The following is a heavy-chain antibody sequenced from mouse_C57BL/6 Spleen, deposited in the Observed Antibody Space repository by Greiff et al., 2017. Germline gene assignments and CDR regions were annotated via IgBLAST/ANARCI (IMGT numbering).Heavy chain of an antibody. V-gene: IGHV1-50*01. CDR3: ARSPPTVYAMDY. Sequence: QVKLQQPGSELVKPGASLKLSCTASGYTFTSYWMSWVNQRPGQGLEWIGEIVPSDSYTNYNQKFKGQVTLTVDTYSSTAYLQLSSLTSEDAAVYYCARSPPTVYAMDYWGQGTSVTVSS. CDR2: IVPSDSYT. D-gene: IGHD1-1*01. J-gene: IGHJ4*01. CDR1: GYTFTSYW.